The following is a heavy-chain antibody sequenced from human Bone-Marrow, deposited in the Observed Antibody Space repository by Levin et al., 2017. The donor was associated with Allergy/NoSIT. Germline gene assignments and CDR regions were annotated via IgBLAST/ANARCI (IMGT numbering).Heavy chain of an antibody. CDR3: ARPIAAAGTPNWFDP. Sequence: GSLRLSCIVSGGSISSNSDYWGWIRQPPGKGLEWIGNIYFTGSTPYYNPSLKSRVTISVDTSKNQFSLKLSSVTAADTAFYYCARPIAAAGTPNWFDPWGQGTLVTVSS. CDR2: IYFTGST. CDR1: GGSISSNSDY. D-gene: IGHD6-13*01. V-gene: IGHV4-39*07. J-gene: IGHJ5*02.